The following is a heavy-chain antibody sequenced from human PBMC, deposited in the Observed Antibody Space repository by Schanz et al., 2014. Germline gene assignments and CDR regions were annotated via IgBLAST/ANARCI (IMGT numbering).Heavy chain of an antibody. CDR2: INPYDDTI. CDR3: VTEKRMESGTWAKAFDI. J-gene: IGHJ3*02. V-gene: IGHV1-69*06. CDR1: GGTFSSYT. Sequence: VQLVQSGAEVMKPGSSVKVSCKASGGTFSSYTINWVRQAPGQGLEWMGLINPYDDTIDYAKKFQGRFTMTRDTSTTTVYMELSSLRSDDTAMYYCVTEKRMESGTWAKAFDIWGQGTWXTVSS. D-gene: IGHD3-3*01.